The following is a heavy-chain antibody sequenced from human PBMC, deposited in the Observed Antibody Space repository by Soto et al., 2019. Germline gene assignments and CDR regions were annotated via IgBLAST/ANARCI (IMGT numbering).Heavy chain of an antibody. V-gene: IGHV2-5*02. CDR1: GFSLSTSGVG. J-gene: IGHJ3*02. D-gene: IGHD4-17*01. Sequence: SGPTLVNPTQTLTLTCTFSGFSLSTSGVGVGWIRQPPGKALEWLALIYWDDDKRYSPSLKSRLTITKDTSKNQVVLTMTNVDPVDTATYYCAHRRRGVYGAHDAFDIWGQGTMVTVSS. CDR3: AHRRRGVYGAHDAFDI. CDR2: IYWDDDK.